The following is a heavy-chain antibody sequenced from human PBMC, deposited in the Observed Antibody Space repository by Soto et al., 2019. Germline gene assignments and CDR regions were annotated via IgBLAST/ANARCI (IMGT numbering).Heavy chain of an antibody. V-gene: IGHV4-61*08. CDR3: VRVKCISTSCYVPRGRLDP. D-gene: IGHD2-2*01. CDR1: GGSISSGGYS. Sequence: PSETLSLTCAVSGGSISSGGYSWSWIRQPPGKGLEWIGYIYYSGSTNYNPSLKSRVTISIDTSKNQFSLKLDSVTAADTAVYYCVRVKCISTSCYVPRGRLDPWGQGTLVTVSS. CDR2: IYYSGST. J-gene: IGHJ5*02.